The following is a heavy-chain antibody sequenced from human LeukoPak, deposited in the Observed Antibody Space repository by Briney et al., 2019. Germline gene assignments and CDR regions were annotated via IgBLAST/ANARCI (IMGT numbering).Heavy chain of an antibody. V-gene: IGHV4-59*12. CDR1: GGSISSYY. CDR2: IYYSGST. D-gene: IGHD6-13*01. Sequence: KSSETLSLTCTVSGGSISSYYWSWIRQPPGKGLEWIGYIYYSGSTYYNPSLKSRVTISVDTSKNQFSLKLSSVTAADTAVYYCARAWGHSSRLFGYWGQGTLVTVSS. J-gene: IGHJ4*02. CDR3: ARAWGHSSRLFGY.